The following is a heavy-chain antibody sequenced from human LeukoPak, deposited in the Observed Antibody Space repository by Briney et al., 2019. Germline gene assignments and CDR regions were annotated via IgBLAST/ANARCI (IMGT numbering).Heavy chain of an antibody. V-gene: IGHV3-23*01. CDR2: ISGSGGST. CDR3: AKSGGSITMIVVVNNFDY. J-gene: IGHJ4*02. Sequence: GGSLRLSCAASGFTFSSYAMSWVRQAPGKGLEWVSAISGSGGSTYYADSVKGRFTISRGNSKNTLYLQMNSLRAEDTAVYYCAKSGGSITMIVVVNNFDYWGQGTLVTVSS. CDR1: GFTFSSYA. D-gene: IGHD3-22*01.